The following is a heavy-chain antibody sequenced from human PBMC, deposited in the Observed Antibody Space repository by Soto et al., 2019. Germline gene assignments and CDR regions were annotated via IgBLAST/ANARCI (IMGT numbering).Heavy chain of an antibody. D-gene: IGHD6-6*01. CDR1: GYSFTSYW. CDR2: IDPSDSYT. J-gene: IGHJ6*02. V-gene: IGHV5-10-1*01. CDR3: ARIRAAQPPYYHYGMDV. Sequence: PGESLTTSCKGSGYSFTSYWIIWVLQMPGKGLEWMGRIDPSDSYTNYSPSFQGHVTISADKSIGTAYLQWRSLKASDTAMYYCARIRAAQPPYYHYGMDVWGQGTPVTVSS.